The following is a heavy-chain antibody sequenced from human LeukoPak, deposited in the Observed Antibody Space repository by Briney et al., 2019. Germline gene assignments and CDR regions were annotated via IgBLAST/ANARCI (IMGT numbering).Heavy chain of an antibody. CDR1: GFTFSSYW. J-gene: IGHJ4*02. D-gene: IGHD3-22*01. CDR3: ARALPPYYYDSSGYYSFDY. CDR2: IKEDGSEK. V-gene: IGHV3-7*01. Sequence: GGSLRLSCAATGFTFSSYWMSWVRQAPGKGLEWVANIKEDGSEKHYVDSVKGRFTISRDNAKNSLYLQMNSLRAEDTAVYYCARALPPYYYDSSGYYSFDYWGQGTLVTVSS.